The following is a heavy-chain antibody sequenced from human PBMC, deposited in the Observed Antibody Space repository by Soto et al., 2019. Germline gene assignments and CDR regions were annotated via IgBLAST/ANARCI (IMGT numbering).Heavy chain of an antibody. Sequence: SVKVSCKVSGYTLTELSMHWVRQAPGQGLEWMGGIIPIFGTANYAQKFQGRVTITADESTSTAYMELSSLRSEDTAVYYCARDRLHIVATIKGAFDIWGQGTMVTVSS. V-gene: IGHV1-69*13. CDR2: IIPIFGTA. D-gene: IGHD5-12*01. CDR1: GYTLTELS. CDR3: ARDRLHIVATIKGAFDI. J-gene: IGHJ3*02.